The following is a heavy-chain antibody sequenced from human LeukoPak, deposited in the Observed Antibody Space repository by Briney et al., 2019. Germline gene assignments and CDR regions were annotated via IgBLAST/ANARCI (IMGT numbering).Heavy chain of an antibody. CDR2: IYTSGST. CDR1: GGSISSGSYY. J-gene: IGHJ4*02. V-gene: IGHV4-61*02. CDR3: ARGYSSGWFPHYFDY. Sequence: SQTLSLTCTVSGGSISSGSYYWSWIRQPAGKGLEWIGRIYTSGSTNYNPSLKSRVTVSVDTSKNQFSLKLSSVTAADTAVYYCARGYSSGWFPHYFDYWGQGTLVTVSS. D-gene: IGHD6-19*01.